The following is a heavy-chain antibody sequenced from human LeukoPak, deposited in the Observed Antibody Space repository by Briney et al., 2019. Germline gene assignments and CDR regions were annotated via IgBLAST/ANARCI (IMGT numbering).Heavy chain of an antibody. V-gene: IGHV3-30*02. CDR3: AKDPTHYRVWDYYETIGLSY. CDR1: GFTFSSHA. J-gene: IGHJ4*02. D-gene: IGHD3-22*01. CDR2: IRYDGSNK. Sequence: GGSLRLSCVASGFTFSSHALTWIRQAPGKGLEWVAFIRYDGSNKYYADSVKGRFTISRDNSKNTLNLQMNSLRAEDTAVYYCAKDPTHYRVWDYYETIGLSYWGQGTLVTVSS.